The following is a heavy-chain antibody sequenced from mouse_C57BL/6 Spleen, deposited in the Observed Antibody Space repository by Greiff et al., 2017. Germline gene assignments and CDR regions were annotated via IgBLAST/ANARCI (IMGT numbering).Heavy chain of an antibody. CDR1: GYTFTSYW. CDR3: AREGGYYDYDGGYYFDY. V-gene: IGHV1-55*01. D-gene: IGHD2-4*01. J-gene: IGHJ2*01. CDR2: IYPGSGST. Sequence: QVQLQQPGAELVKPGASVKMSCKASGYTFTSYWITWVKQRPGQGLEWIGDIYPGSGSTNYNEKFKSKATLTVDTSSSTAYMQLSSLTSEDSAVYYCAREGGYYDYDGGYYFDYWGQGTTLTVSS.